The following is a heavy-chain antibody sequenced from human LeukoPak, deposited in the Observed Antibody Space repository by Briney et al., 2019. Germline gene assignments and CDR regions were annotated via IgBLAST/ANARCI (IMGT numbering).Heavy chain of an antibody. CDR3: ERVIYGSGYYNNRFDP. CDR1: GFTFSNYW. CDR2: ISNSGLFI. V-gene: IGHV3-21*01. J-gene: IGHJ5*02. D-gene: IGHD3-3*01. Sequence: GGSLRLSCAASGFTFSNYWMTWVRQAPGKGLEWVSSISNSGLFIHYGDSVKGRFTISRDNGNNSLFLQMNSLRAEDTAVYYCERVIYGSGYYNNRFDPWGQATLVTVSS.